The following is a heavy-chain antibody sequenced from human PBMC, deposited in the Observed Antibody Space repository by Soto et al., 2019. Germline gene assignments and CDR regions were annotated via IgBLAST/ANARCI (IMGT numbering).Heavy chain of an antibody. J-gene: IGHJ6*03. D-gene: IGHD3-3*01. CDR3: AREATGVANYYYYMDV. CDR2: ISYDGSNK. V-gene: IGHV3-30*04. CDR1: GFTFSSYA. Sequence: GGSLRLSCAASGFTFSSYAMHWVRQAPGKGLEWVAVISYDGSNKYYADSVKGRFTISRDNSKNTLYLQMNSLRAEDTAVYYCAREATGVANYYYYMDVWGKGTTVTVSS.